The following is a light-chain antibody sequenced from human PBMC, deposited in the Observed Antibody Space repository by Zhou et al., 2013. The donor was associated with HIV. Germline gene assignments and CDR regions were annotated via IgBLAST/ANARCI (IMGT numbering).Light chain of an antibody. V-gene: IGKV1-33*01. Sequence: DIQMTQSPSSLSASVGDRVTITCQASQDIRNCLNWYQQKPGKAPKLLIYDASNLETGVPSRFIGNGSGTDFTLTISSLEAEDIATYYCQQYDNLVLTFGPGTKVEIK. CDR1: QDIRNC. CDR2: DAS. J-gene: IGKJ3*01. CDR3: QQYDNLVLT.